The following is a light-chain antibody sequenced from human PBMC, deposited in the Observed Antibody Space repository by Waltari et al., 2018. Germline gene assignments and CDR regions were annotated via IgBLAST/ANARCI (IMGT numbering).Light chain of an antibody. CDR2: LGS. CDR3: MQALQTPRYT. V-gene: IGKV2-28*01. CDR1: QSLLHSNGYNF. Sequence: DIVMTQSPLSLPVTPGEPASIPCRSSQSLLHSNGYNFLDWYLQKRGQSQQLLFYLGSSRASGVPDRFSGSGSGTDSTLKIRRVEADDVGVYYCMQALQTPRYTFGQGTKVAI. J-gene: IGKJ2*01.